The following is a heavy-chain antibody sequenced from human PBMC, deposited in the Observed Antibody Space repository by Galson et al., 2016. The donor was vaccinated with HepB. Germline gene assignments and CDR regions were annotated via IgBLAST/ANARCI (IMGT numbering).Heavy chain of an antibody. D-gene: IGHD3-10*01. CDR2: IYHSGST. Sequence: WNWIRQSPGKGLEWIGYIYHSGSTYYNPSLKSRVTISVDTSKNQFSLKLSSVTAADTAVYYCARDRSSGSGNFGYWGQGTLVTVSS. V-gene: IGHV4-31*02. CDR3: ARDRSSGSGNFGY. J-gene: IGHJ4*02.